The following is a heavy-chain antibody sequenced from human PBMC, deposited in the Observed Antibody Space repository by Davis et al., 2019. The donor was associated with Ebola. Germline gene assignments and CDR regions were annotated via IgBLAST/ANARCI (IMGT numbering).Heavy chain of an antibody. CDR3: TRSYYDFWSGYLTPLYYYYGMDV. CDR1: GFTFSNAW. D-gene: IGHD3-3*01. J-gene: IGHJ6*02. Sequence: GESLKISCAASGFTFSNAWMNWVRQAPGKGLEWVGRIKRKTDGGTTDYAAPVKGRLPISRDDSKNTLYLQMNSLKTEDTAVYYGTRSYYDFWSGYLTPLYYYYGMDVWGQGTTVTVSS. V-gene: IGHV3-15*07. CDR2: IKRKTDGGTT.